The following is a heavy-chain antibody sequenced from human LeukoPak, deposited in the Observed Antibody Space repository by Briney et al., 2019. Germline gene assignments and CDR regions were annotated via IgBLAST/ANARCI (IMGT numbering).Heavy chain of an antibody. CDR1: GFTFSSYA. CDR2: ISGSGGST. Sequence: PGGSLRLSCAASGFTFSSYAMSWVRQAPGKGLEWVSAISGSGGSTYYADSVKGRFTISRDNAKNSLYLQMNSLRAEDTAVYHCARDLAVAGISDYWGQGTLVTVSS. D-gene: IGHD6-19*01. J-gene: IGHJ4*02. V-gene: IGHV3-23*01. CDR3: ARDLAVAGISDY.